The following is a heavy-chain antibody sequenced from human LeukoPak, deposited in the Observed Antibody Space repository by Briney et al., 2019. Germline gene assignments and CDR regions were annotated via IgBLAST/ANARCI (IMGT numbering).Heavy chain of an antibody. CDR3: ARENCSGGSCHLDY. V-gene: IGHV4-31*03. Sequence: PSETLSLTCTVAGGSISSGGDYWSWIRQHPGKGLKGIGYIDYSGSTYYNPSVKSRVTISIDPSKNQISLKLSSVTAADTAVYSCARENCSGGSCHLDYWGQGTLVTVSS. CDR2: IDYSGST. D-gene: IGHD2-15*01. CDR1: GGSISSGGDY. J-gene: IGHJ4*02.